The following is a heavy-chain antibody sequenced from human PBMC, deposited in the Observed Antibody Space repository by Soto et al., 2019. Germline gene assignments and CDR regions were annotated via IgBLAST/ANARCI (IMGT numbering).Heavy chain of an antibody. CDR3: ARHWGTNYYYGMDV. Sequence: KTSETLSLTCAVSGYSISSGYYWGWLRQPPGKGLEWIGSIYHGGSTYYNPSLNSRVTLSIDMTNNHVSLILNSVTAADTAVYYCARHWGTNYYYGMDVWGQGTTVTVSS. D-gene: IGHD2-2*01. V-gene: IGHV4-38-2*01. J-gene: IGHJ6*02. CDR2: IYHGGST. CDR1: GYSISSGYY.